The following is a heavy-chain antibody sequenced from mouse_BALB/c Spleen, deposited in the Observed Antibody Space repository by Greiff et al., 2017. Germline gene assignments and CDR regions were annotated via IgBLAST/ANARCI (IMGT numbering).Heavy chain of an antibody. V-gene: IGHV5-17*02. CDR2: ISSGSSTI. CDR1: GFTFSSFG. D-gene: IGHD1-1*01. CDR3: ARNYGSSLYAMDY. J-gene: IGHJ4*01. Sequence: EVKLVESGGGLVQPGGSRKLSCAASGFTFSSFGMHWVRQAPEKGLEWVAYISSGSSTIYYADTVKGRFTISRDNPKNTLFLQMTSLRSEDTAMYYCARNYGSSLYAMDYWGQGTSVTVSS.